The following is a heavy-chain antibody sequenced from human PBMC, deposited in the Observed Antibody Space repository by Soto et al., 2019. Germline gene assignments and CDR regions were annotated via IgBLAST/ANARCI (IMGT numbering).Heavy chain of an antibody. V-gene: IGHV3-30*18. D-gene: IGHD7-27*01. CDR1: GFTFSSYG. J-gene: IGHJ3*02. CDR3: AKLAGVTGGHDAFDI. Sequence: LRLSCAASGFTFSSYGMHWVRQAPGKGLEWVAVISYDGSNKYYADSVKGRFTISRDNSKNTLYLQMNSLRAEDTAVYYCAKLAGVTGGHDAFDIWGQGTMVTVSS. CDR2: ISYDGSNK.